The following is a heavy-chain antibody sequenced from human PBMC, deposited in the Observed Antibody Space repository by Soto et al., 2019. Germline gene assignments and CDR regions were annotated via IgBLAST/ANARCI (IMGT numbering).Heavy chain of an antibody. Sequence: QITLKESGPTLVKPTQTLTLTCTFSGFSLSTSGVGVGWIRQPPGKALEWLALIYWDVDKRYGPSLKSRLTSTTDTIKNQVVLTLTNVDPMHTATYYCAHITVRSIAARKTLLDPTYHAFEIGGKGTMVAVSS. CDR3: AHITVRSIAARKTLLDPTYHAFEI. D-gene: IGHD6-6*01. J-gene: IGHJ3*02. CDR2: IYWDVDK. CDR1: GFSLSTSGVG. V-gene: IGHV2-5*05.